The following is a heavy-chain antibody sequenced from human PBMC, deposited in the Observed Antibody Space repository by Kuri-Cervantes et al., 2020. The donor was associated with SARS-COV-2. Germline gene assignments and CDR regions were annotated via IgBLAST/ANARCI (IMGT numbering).Heavy chain of an antibody. CDR1: GFTFDDYA. J-gene: IGHJ5*02. CDR2: ISGSGGST. V-gene: IGHV3-23*01. CDR3: ATIGGLSRWRWFDP. D-gene: IGHD3-3*01. Sequence: GESLKISCAASGFTFDDYAMSWVRQAPGKGLEWVSAISGSGGSTYYADSVKGRFTISRHNSKNTLYLQMNSLRAEDTAVYYCATIGGLSRWRWFDPWGRGPVVTVSS.